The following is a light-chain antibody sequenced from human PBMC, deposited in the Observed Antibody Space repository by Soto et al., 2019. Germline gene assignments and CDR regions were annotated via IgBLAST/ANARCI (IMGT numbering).Light chain of an antibody. Sequence: EVVLTQSPGTLSLSPGDRATLSCRASQSITNNFLAWYQHKPGQAPRLLIYGASSRATGIPDRFSGSGSGTDFTLTISRLEPEDFAVSHCQQYGSSVITFGQGTRLDIK. J-gene: IGKJ5*01. CDR1: QSITNNF. V-gene: IGKV3-20*01. CDR2: GAS. CDR3: QQYGSSVIT.